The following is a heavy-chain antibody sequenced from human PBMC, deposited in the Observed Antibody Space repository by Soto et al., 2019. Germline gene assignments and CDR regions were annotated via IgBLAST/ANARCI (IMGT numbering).Heavy chain of an antibody. CDR2: ISGSGGST. V-gene: IGHV3-23*01. Sequence: PGGSLRLSCAASGFTFSSYAMSWVRQAPGKGLEWVSAISGSGGSTYYADSVKGRFTISRDNSKNTLYLQMNSLRAEDTAVYYCAKDLVEQWATHDAFDIWGQGTMVTVSS. CDR3: AKDLVEQWATHDAFDI. J-gene: IGHJ3*02. D-gene: IGHD6-19*01. CDR1: GFTFSSYA.